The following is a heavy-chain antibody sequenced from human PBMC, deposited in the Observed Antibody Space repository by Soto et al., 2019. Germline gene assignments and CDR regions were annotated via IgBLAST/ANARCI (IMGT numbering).Heavy chain of an antibody. V-gene: IGHV3-21*01. Sequence: GGTLRLSCTVSGFAFNNYGINWVRQAPGKGLEWVSSISKSDYTYYSDSVNGRFTISRDNAKNSVSLQMNTLRVEDTAVYYCAREDSIIIPAVSDFWGQGTLVTVSS. J-gene: IGHJ4*02. CDR2: ISKSDYT. CDR1: GFAFNNYG. CDR3: AREDSIIIPAVSDF. D-gene: IGHD2-2*01.